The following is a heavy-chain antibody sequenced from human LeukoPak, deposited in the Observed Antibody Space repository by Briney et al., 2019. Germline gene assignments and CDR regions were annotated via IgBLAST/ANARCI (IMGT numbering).Heavy chain of an antibody. V-gene: IGHV4-34*01. CDR1: GGSFSGYY. CDR2: INHSGST. CDR3: AREDRNYYDSSGYYYLNYYYYYGMDV. Sequence: PSETLSLTCAVYGGSFSGYYWSWIRQPPGKGLEWIGEINHSGSTNYNPSLKSRVTISVDTSKNQFSLKLSSVTAADTAVYYCAREDRNYYDSSGYYYLNYYYYYGMDVWGQGTTVTVSS. J-gene: IGHJ6*02. D-gene: IGHD3-22*01.